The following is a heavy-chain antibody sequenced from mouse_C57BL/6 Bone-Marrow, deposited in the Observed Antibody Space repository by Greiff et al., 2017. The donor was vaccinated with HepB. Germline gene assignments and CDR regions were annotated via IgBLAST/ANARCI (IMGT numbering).Heavy chain of an antibody. Sequence: QVQLQQSGAELVRPGASVTLSCKASGYTFTDYEMHWVKQTPVHGLEWIGAIDPETGGTDYNQKFKGKAILTADKSSSTAYMELRSLTSEDSAVYYCTRLDYDYDGRYYAMDYWGQGTSVTVSS. J-gene: IGHJ4*01. CDR2: IDPETGGT. V-gene: IGHV1-15*01. CDR3: TRLDYDYDGRYYAMDY. CDR1: GYTFTDYE. D-gene: IGHD2-4*01.